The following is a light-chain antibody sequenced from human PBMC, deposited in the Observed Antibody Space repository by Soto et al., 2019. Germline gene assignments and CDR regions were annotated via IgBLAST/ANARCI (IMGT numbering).Light chain of an antibody. CDR1: QSINSW. V-gene: IGKV1-5*03. Sequence: DIQMTQSPSTLSASVGDRVTITCRASQSINSWLAWYQQKPGKAPKLLIYKASTLESGVPSRFSGSGSGTEFTLTLSSLQPDDFATYYCQQYNNYSPRGTFGQGTKVEIK. CDR3: QQYNNYSPRGT. J-gene: IGKJ1*01. CDR2: KAS.